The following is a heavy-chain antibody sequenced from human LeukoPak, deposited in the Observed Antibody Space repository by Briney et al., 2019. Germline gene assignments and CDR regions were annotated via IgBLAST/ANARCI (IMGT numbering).Heavy chain of an antibody. Sequence: SETLSLTCTVSGGAITNDNFYWGWVRQPPGKGLEWVASINYSGTTYYNPSLRSRLGISVDTSRTQFFLTLNSVTAADTAVYYCARLFDSWGRGTLVTVSS. CDR2: INYSGTT. CDR1: GGAITNDNFY. CDR3: ARLFDS. V-gene: IGHV4-39*01. J-gene: IGHJ4*02.